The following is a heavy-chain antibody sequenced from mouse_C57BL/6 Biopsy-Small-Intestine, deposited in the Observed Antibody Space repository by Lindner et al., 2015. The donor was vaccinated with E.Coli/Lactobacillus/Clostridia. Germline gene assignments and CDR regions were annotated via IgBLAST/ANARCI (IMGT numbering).Heavy chain of an antibody. D-gene: IGHD1-1*01. V-gene: IGHV14-4*01. CDR2: IDPENGDT. Sequence: VQLQESGAELVRPGASVRLSCTVSGFNIKDDYMHWVKQRPEQGLEWFGWIDPENGDTEYASKFQGTATITADTSSNTAYLQLNSLTSEDTAVYYCTADGSSPWFAYWGQGTLVTVSA. CDR1: GFNIKDDY. J-gene: IGHJ3*01. CDR3: TADGSSPWFAY.